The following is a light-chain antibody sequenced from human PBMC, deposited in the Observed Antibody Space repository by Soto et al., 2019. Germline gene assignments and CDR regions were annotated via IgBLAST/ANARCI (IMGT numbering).Light chain of an antibody. Sequence: SALTQPASVSGSPGQSITISCTGTSSDVGDFDCVSWHQQHPGKAPKLMIYEVSDRPSGVSNRFSGSKSGDTASLTISGLQAEDEADYYCSSYTSSSTLVFGGGTQLTVL. V-gene: IGLV2-14*01. J-gene: IGLJ2*01. CDR1: SSDVGDFDC. CDR2: EVS. CDR3: SSYTSSSTLV.